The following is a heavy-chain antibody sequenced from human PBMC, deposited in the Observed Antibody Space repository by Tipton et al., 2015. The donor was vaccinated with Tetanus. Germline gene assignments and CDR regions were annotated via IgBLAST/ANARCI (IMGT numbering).Heavy chain of an antibody. V-gene: IGHV4-61*08. Sequence: TLSLTCTVSGGSIRSGDYQWNWIRQPPGKGLEWLAYISDSGRTNSNYSLKSRITISRDTSKNQFSLRLTSVTAADTAVYYCARLREIVSRSGWAFDYWGQGIVVTVSS. CDR1: GGSIRSGDYQ. D-gene: IGHD5/OR15-5a*01. J-gene: IGHJ4*02. CDR3: ARLREIVSRSGWAFDY. CDR2: ISDSGRT.